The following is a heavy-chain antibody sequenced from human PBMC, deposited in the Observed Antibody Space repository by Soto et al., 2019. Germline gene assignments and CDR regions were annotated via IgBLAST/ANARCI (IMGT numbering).Heavy chain of an antibody. D-gene: IGHD3-10*01. V-gene: IGHV2-5*02. CDR3: APTAKGRIGVGFDP. CDR1: GFSLSTSGLG. J-gene: IGHJ5*02. CDR2: IYWDDDK. Sequence: QITLKESGPTLVKPTQTLTLTCTFSGFSLSTSGLGVGWIRQPPGKALEWLALIYWDDDKRYSPSLKSRLTITKDTSKNQVVLTMTNMDPVDTATYYCAPTAKGRIGVGFDPWGQGTLVTVSS.